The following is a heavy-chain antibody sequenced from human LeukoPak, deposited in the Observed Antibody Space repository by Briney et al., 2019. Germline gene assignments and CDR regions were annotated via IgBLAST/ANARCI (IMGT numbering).Heavy chain of an antibody. V-gene: IGHV4-39*01. CDR2: IFYSGST. J-gene: IGHJ4*02. CDR1: GGSVSSSSYF. Sequence: SGTLSLTCTVSGGSVSSSSYFWGWIRQPPGKGLEWIGSIFYSGSTYYNPSLNSRVTISIDTSKNQFSLRLSSVTAADTAVYYCARQMNTVTADYWGQGTLVTVSS. CDR3: ARQMNTVTADY. D-gene: IGHD4-17*01.